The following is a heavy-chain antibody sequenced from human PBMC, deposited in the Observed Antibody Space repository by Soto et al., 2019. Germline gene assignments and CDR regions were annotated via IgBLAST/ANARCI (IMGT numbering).Heavy chain of an antibody. V-gene: IGHV5-51*01. Sequence: GESLKISCRTSGYRFTCYWIAWVRQMPGKGLEWMGIIFPSDSDTRYSPSFQGQVTISADRSTSTVLLQWASLKASDTAVYFCARKDKSGYFNWFDPWGQGTLVTVSS. J-gene: IGHJ5*02. CDR2: IFPSDSDT. CDR3: ARKDKSGYFNWFDP. CDR1: GYRFTCYW. D-gene: IGHD3-22*01.